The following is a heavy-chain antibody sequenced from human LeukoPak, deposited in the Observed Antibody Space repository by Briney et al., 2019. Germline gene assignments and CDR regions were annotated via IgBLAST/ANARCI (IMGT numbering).Heavy chain of an antibody. J-gene: IGHJ4*02. CDR3: ARYSNSGPIEY. CDR1: GFTFGNYW. CDR2: IKQDGSEK. Sequence: GGSLRLSCAVSGFTFGNYWMSWVRQAPGKGLEWVANIKQDGSEKHYGDSVRGRFTISRDNAKNSLYLQMSSLGVDDTAAYYCARYSNSGPIEYWGQGTLVTVSS. D-gene: IGHD2-15*01. V-gene: IGHV3-7*01.